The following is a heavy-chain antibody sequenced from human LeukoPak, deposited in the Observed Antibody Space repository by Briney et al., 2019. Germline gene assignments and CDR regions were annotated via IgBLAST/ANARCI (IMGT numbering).Heavy chain of an antibody. CDR3: ARDRSGGSFDY. V-gene: IGHV3-21*01. CDR2: ITSSSSYI. Sequence: GGSLRLSCAASGFTFSTYNMNWVRQAPGKGLEWVSSITSSSSYIYYADSVKGRFTISRDNAKNSLYLQMNSLRAEDTAVYYCARDRSGGSFDYWGQGTLVTVSS. J-gene: IGHJ4*02. CDR1: GFTFSTYN. D-gene: IGHD2-15*01.